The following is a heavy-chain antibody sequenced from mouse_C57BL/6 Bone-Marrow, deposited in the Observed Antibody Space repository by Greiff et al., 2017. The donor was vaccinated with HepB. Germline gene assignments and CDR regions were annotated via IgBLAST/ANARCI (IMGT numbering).Heavy chain of an antibody. D-gene: IGHD1-1*01. V-gene: IGHV14-1*01. CDR2: IDPEDGDT. Sequence: VQLQQSGAELVRPGASVKLSCTASGFNIKDYYMHWVKQRPEQGLEWIGRIDPEDGDTEYAPKFQGKATMTADTSSNTAYLQLSSLTSEDTAVYYCTTYMVYVSSQLWYFDVWGTGTTVTVSS. J-gene: IGHJ1*03. CDR1: GFNIKDYY. CDR3: TTYMVYVSSQLWYFDV.